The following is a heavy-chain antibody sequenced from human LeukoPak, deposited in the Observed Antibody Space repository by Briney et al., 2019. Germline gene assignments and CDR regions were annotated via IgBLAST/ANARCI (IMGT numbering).Heavy chain of an antibody. J-gene: IGHJ4*02. Sequence: SETLSLTCAVSGYSISIAYYWGWIRQPPGKGLEWIGRIFRGGSTSYNPSLMSRLTMSMDTSKNQFSLQFTSVTAADTAVYYCARYDSRGSGSTQLEYWGQGILVTISS. CDR2: IFRGGST. V-gene: IGHV4-38-2*01. CDR1: GYSISIAYY. CDR3: ARYDSRGSGSTQLEY. D-gene: IGHD3-3*01.